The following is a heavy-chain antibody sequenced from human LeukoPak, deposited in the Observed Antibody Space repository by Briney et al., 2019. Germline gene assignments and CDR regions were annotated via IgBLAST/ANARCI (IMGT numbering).Heavy chain of an antibody. J-gene: IGHJ4*02. D-gene: IGHD2-15*01. CDR2: IKQDGSEK. Sequence: PGGSLRLSCEASGFTFSNYWMTWVRQAPGKGLEWVANIKQDGSEKYYVDSVKGRFTISRDNAKNSLYLQMNSLRAEDTALYYCAREDQPRGTFDYWGQGILVTVSS. CDR3: AREDQPRGTFDY. CDR1: GFTFSNYW. V-gene: IGHV3-7*05.